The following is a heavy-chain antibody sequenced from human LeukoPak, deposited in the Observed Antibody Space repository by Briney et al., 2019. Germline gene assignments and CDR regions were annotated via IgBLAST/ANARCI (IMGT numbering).Heavy chain of an antibody. J-gene: IGHJ4*02. CDR1: GFTFSTFW. CDR3: ARVGVGMYHFDH. Sequence: PGGSLRLSCAASGFTFSTFWMHWVRQGPGKGLVWVSRIKGDGSIVSYADSVKGRFTISRDNAKNTLYVQMNSLRAEDTAVYYCARVGVGMYHFDHWGQGTLVTVSS. CDR2: IKGDGSIV. V-gene: IGHV3-74*01. D-gene: IGHD2-2*01.